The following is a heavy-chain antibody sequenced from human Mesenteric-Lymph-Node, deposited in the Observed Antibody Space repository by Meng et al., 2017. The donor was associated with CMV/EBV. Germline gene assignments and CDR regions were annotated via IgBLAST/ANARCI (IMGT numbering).Heavy chain of an antibody. J-gene: IGHJ4*02. CDR2: ITWNGYVL. D-gene: IGHD3-22*01. Sequence: SLKISCAASGFNFDDYVMHWVRQVPGEGLQWVSGITWNGYVLGYAGSVKGRFTVSRDNAKNSLYLQMNSLGAEDTGVYYCVKYEEVVTGSGPGYWGQGTLVTVSS. CDR1: GFNFDDYV. V-gene: IGHV3-9*01. CDR3: VKYEEVVTGSGPGY.